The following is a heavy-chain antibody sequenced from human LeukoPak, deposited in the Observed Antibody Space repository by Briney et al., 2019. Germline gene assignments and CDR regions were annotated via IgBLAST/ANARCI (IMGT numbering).Heavy chain of an antibody. J-gene: IGHJ4*02. CDR1: GGTFSSYA. CDR2: IIPILGIA. D-gene: IGHD6-19*01. Sequence: SVKVSCKASGGTFSSYAISWVRQAPGQGLEWMGRIIPILGIANYAQKFQGRVTITADKSTSTAYMELSSLRSEDTGVYYCARDPANIAVAGTTTYWGQGTLVTVSS. V-gene: IGHV1-69*04. CDR3: ARDPANIAVAGTTTY.